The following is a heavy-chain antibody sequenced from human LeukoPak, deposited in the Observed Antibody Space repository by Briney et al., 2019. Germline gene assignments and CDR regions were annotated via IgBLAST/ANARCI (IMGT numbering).Heavy chain of an antibody. CDR1: GFTFSSYA. V-gene: IGHV3-30-3*01. Sequence: PGRSLRLSCAASGFTFSSYAMPWVRQAPGKGLEWVAVISYDGSNKYYADSVKGRFTISRDNSKNTLYLQMNSLRAEDTAVYYCARAASEYGDYFDYWGQGTLVTVSS. CDR3: ARAASEYGDYFDY. J-gene: IGHJ4*02. D-gene: IGHD4-17*01. CDR2: ISYDGSNK.